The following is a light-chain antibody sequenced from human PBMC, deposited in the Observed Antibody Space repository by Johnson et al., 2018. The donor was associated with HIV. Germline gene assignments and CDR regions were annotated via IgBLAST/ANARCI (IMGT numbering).Light chain of an antibody. CDR1: SSNIGNNY. CDR2: DSN. CDR3: GTWASSLSADV. J-gene: IGLJ1*01. Sequence: QSVLTQPPSVSAAPGQKVTISCSGSSSNIGNNYVSWYQQLPGTAPKLLIYDSNKRPSGIPDRFSGSKSGTSATLGITGLQTGDEADYYCGTWASSLSADVFGTGTKVTVL. V-gene: IGLV1-51*01.